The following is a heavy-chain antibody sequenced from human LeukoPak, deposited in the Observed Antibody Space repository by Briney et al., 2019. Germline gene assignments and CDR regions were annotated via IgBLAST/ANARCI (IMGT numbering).Heavy chain of an antibody. J-gene: IGHJ5*02. CDR1: GGTFSSYA. CDR2: IIPIFGTA. V-gene: IGHV1-69*13. CDR3: ARGPEDDYVWGSLTGVDNWFDP. Sequence: ASVKVSCKASGGTFSSYAISWVRQAPGQGLEWMGGIIPIFGTANYAQKFQGRVTITADESTSTAYMELSSLRSEDTAVYCCARGPEDDYVWGSLTGVDNWFDPWGQGTLVTVSS. D-gene: IGHD3-16*01.